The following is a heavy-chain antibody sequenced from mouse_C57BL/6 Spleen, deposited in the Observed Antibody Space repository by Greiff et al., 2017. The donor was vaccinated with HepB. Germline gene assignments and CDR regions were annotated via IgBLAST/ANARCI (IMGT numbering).Heavy chain of an antibody. CDR2: IYPRDGSN. CDR1: GYTFTSYD. CDR3: AREFNWEGGNFDY. D-gene: IGHD4-1*01. J-gene: IGHJ2*01. V-gene: IGHV1-85*01. Sequence: VQLQQSGPELVKPGASVKLSCKASGYTFTSYDINWVKQRPGQGLEWIGWIYPRDGSNKYNEKFKGKVTFTVDTSSGTAYMELHSLTSEDSAVYFCAREFNWEGGNFDYWGQGTTLTVSS.